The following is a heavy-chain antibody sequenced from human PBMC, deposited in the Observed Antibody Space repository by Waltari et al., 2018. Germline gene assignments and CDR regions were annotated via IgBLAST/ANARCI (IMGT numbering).Heavy chain of an antibody. CDR3: ARQPQTNXXDYYFXY. Sequence: XVQLQESGPGLVKPSETLSLTCTVSGGSVSSYSWSWVRQPPGKALEWIGYVDYIGSTNXNPSLKGRVTXSIDRSSNRFSLRLTSVTAADTAIYXCARQPQTNXXDYYFXYWGQGTLVTVSS. V-gene: IGHV4-59*08. CDR2: VDYIGST. D-gene: IGHD3-10*01. J-gene: IGHJ4*02. CDR1: GGSVSSYS.